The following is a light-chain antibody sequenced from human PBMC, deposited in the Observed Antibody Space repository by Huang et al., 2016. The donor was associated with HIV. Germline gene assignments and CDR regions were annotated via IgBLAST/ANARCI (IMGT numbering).Light chain of an antibody. V-gene: IGKV2-28*01. Sequence: DIVMTQSPLSLPVIPGEPASISCRSSQSLLHSNGYNYLDWYLQKPGQSSQLLIYLGSNRASGVPDRFSGSGSGTEFTLKISRVEAEDVGVYYCMQALQTPLTFGGGTKVEMK. J-gene: IGKJ4*01. CDR3: MQALQTPLT. CDR1: QSLLHSNGYNY. CDR2: LGS.